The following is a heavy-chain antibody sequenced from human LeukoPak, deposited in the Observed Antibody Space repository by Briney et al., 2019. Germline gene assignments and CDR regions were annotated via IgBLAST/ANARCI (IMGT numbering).Heavy chain of an antibody. V-gene: IGHV4-4*07. J-gene: IGHJ6*03. D-gene: IGHD1-14*01. Sequence: SETLSLTCTVSGGSISSYYWSWIRQPAGKGLEWIGRIYTSGSTNYNPSLKSRVTMSVDTSKNQFSLKLSSVTAADTAVYYCAGEGVTENRLYYYYMDVWGKGTTVTISS. CDR1: GGSISSYY. CDR3: AGEGVTENRLYYYYMDV. CDR2: IYTSGST.